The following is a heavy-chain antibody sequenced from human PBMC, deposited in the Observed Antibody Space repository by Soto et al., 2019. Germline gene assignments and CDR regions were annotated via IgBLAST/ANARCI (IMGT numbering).Heavy chain of an antibody. J-gene: IGHJ5*01. CDR2: IYPYDSET. V-gene: IGHV5-51*01. CDR1: GYSFISYW. CDR3: TRHTSDSYGPDS. Sequence: GESLKISCKGSGYSFISYWIGWVRQMPGKGLQLMGIIYPYDSETRYSPSFQGLVTISADRSISTAYLQWSSLKTSDTAIYYCTRHTSDSYGPDSWGQGTLVTVSS. D-gene: IGHD5-18*01.